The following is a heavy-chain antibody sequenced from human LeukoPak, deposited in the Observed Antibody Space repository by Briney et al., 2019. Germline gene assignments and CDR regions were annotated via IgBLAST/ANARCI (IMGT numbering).Heavy chain of an antibody. Sequence: LVKVSCKASGYTFTIYAISWVRQAPGQGLEWMGRIIPIFGTANYAQKFQGRVTINTDDSTSRAYMELSSLRSEDTAVYYCARAGRDGYNPPYYFDYWGQGTLVSVSS. J-gene: IGHJ4*02. D-gene: IGHD5-24*01. CDR3: ARAGRDGYNPPYYFDY. CDR1: GYTFTIYA. CDR2: IIPIFGTA. V-gene: IGHV1-69*05.